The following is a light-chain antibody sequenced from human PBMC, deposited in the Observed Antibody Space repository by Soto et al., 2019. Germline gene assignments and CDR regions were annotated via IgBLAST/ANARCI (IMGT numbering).Light chain of an antibody. CDR1: SSDIGRYNL. V-gene: IGLV2-23*02. J-gene: IGLJ2*01. CDR2: DVT. Sequence: QSALAQPASVSGSPGQSITISCTGTSSDIGRYNLVSWYQQYPGEAPKLVIYDVTKRPSGVSDRFSASKSGNTASLTISGPQAEDEADYYCCSHAGRGSVLFGGGTKVTVL. CDR3: CSHAGRGSVL.